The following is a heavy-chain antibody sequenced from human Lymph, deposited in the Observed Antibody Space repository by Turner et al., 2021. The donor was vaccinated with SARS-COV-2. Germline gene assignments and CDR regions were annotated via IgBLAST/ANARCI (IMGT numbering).Heavy chain of an antibody. J-gene: IGHJ3*02. CDR3: ARARSGSYFDAFDI. Sequence: VQLVESGGGVVQPGRSLRLSCAASGFTFSTYAMHWVRQAPGKGLEWVAVISYDGSNKYYADSVKGRFTISRDNSKNTLYLQMNSLRAEDTAVYYCARARSGSYFDAFDIWGQGTMVTISS. CDR2: ISYDGSNK. V-gene: IGHV3-30-3*01. CDR1: GFTFSTYA. D-gene: IGHD1-26*01.